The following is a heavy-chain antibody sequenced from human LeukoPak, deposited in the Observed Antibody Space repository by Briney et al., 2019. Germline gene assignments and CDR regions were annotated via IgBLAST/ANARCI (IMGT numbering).Heavy chain of an antibody. CDR2: TYYRSKWNK. D-gene: IGHD1-7*01. CDR1: GDSVSSNSAA. V-gene: IGHV6-1*01. J-gene: IGHJ4*02. Sequence: SQTLSLTCAISGDSVSSNSAAWNWIRHSPSRGLEWLGRTYYRSKWNKNYAASVKSRITINPDTSKNQLSLQLNSVTPEDTAVYYCARGYMGTTDYWGQGTLVIVSS. CDR3: ARGYMGTTDY.